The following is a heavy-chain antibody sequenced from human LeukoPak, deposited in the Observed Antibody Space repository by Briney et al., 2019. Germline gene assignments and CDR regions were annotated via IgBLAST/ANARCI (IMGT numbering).Heavy chain of an antibody. V-gene: IGHV4-4*07. J-gene: IGHJ4*02. Sequence: SETLSLTCTVSGGSMNDYYWHWIRQPAGKGLECIGRIYANGATNYNASLKSRITMSVDTSKTQFSLTLNSVTTADSAVYYCARLYCRGGNCYSYFDSWGRGTLVTVSS. CDR1: GGSMNDYY. CDR2: IYANGAT. CDR3: ARLYCRGGNCYSYFDS. D-gene: IGHD2-15*01.